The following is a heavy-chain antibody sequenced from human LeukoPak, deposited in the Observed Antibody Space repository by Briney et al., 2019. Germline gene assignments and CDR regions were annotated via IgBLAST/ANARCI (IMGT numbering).Heavy chain of an antibody. D-gene: IGHD2-15*01. Sequence: SETLSLTCTVSGGSIDSYYWSWIRQPPGKGLEWIGYIYYSGSTNYNPSLKSRVTISIDTSKNQFSLKMSSVTAADTATYYCARGVVAATGYDYWGQGTLVTVSS. J-gene: IGHJ4*02. CDR2: IYYSGST. CDR3: ARGVVAATGYDY. CDR1: GGSIDSYY. V-gene: IGHV4-59*01.